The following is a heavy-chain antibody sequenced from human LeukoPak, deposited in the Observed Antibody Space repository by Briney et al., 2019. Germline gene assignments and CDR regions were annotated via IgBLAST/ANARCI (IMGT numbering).Heavy chain of an antibody. V-gene: IGHV3-23*01. Sequence: PGGSLRLSCAASGFTFSSYAMSWVRQAPKEGLEWVSAISGSGGSTYYADSVKGRFTISRDNSKNTLYLQMNSLIAEDTAVYYYAKDAPTSKYYDILTGYYTGGFYYFDYWGQGTLVTVSS. J-gene: IGHJ4*02. D-gene: IGHD3-9*01. CDR3: AKDAPTSKYYDILTGYYTGGFYYFDY. CDR1: GFTFSSYA. CDR2: ISGSGGST.